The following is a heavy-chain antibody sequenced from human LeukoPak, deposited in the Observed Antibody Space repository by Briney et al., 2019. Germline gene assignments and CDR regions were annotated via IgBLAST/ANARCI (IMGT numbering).Heavy chain of an antibody. D-gene: IGHD2-15*01. V-gene: IGHV5-51*01. CDR1: GYSFTNYW. CDR3: ARRPLGYCSGGSCLYYFDY. Sequence: GESLKISCKGSGYSFTNYWIGWVRQMPGKGLEWMGIIYPGDSDTRYSPSFQGQVTISADKSISTAYLQWSSLKASDTAMYYCARRPLGYCSGGSCLYYFDYWGQGTLVTVSS. CDR2: IYPGDSDT. J-gene: IGHJ4*02.